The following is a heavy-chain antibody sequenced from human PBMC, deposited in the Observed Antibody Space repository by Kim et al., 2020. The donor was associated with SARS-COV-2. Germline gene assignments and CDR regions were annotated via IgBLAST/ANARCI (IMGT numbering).Heavy chain of an antibody. Sequence: GGSLRLSCAVSGFSGFSISSNFMRWVRQAPGKGLEWVSALTADGDRYYADSVKGRFTISKDNSKNTLFLQMNSLRAEDTAIYYCARDEGSGYEGDYWGQGTLVTVSS. J-gene: IGHJ4*02. V-gene: IGHV3-53*01. D-gene: IGHD2-15*01. CDR2: LTADGDR. CDR3: ARDEGSGYEGDY. CDR1: GFSGFSISSNF.